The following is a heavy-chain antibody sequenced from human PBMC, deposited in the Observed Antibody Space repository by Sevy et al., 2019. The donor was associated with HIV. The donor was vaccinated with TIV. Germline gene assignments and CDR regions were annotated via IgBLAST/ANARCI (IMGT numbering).Heavy chain of an antibody. J-gene: IGHJ6*02. V-gene: IGHV1-2*02. D-gene: IGHD1-1*01. Sequence: ASVKVSCKASGYTFTDYYIHWVRQAPGQGLEWMAWNNPNDGVTNYAQRFQGGVTVTRDTSISTAYMELWRLRSDDTAIYYCARLTTMPTSDLYGMDVWGQGTTVTVSS. CDR2: NNPNDGVT. CDR1: GYTFTDYY. CDR3: ARLTTMPTSDLYGMDV.